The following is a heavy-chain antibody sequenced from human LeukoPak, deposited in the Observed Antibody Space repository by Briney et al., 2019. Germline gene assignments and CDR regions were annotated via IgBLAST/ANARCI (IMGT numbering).Heavy chain of an antibody. V-gene: IGHV3-30*04. CDR1: GLSFTTKA. CDR2: ISLDGKNE. J-gene: IGHJ4*02. Sequence: PGGSLRLSCVASGLSFTTKAMHWVRQAPGEGLEWMSYISLDGKNESYADSVRGRFTISRDNSRNTVYLQMNSLRPEDTAVYHCAAHLGSGWHLDYWGQGIRVTVSP. CDR3: AAHLGSGWHLDY. D-gene: IGHD6-19*01.